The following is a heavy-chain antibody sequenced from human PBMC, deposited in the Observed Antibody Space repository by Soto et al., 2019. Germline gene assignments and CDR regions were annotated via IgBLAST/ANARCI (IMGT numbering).Heavy chain of an antibody. J-gene: IGHJ4*02. V-gene: IGHV1-69*13. D-gene: IGHD6-6*01. CDR1: GGTFSSYA. CDR2: IIPIFGTA. Sequence: ASVKVSCKASGGTFSSYAISWVRQAPGQGLEWMGGIIPIFGTANYAQKFQGRVTITADESTSTAYMELSSLRSEDTAVYYCAIVGIEYSSSSMFDYCGQGSLVPVSS. CDR3: AIVGIEYSSSSMFDY.